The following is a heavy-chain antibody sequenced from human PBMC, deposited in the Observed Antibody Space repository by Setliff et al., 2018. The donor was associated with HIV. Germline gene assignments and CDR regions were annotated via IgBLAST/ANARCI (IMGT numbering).Heavy chain of an antibody. CDR2: INPNGGST. CDR1: GYTFTSHY. Sequence: VKVSCKASGYTFTSHYIHWVRQAPGQGLEWMGIINPNGGSTTYAQKFQGRVTMTRDTSTSTVYMELSSLRSEDTAFYYCARSAHDSETGYWGQGTLVTVSS. J-gene: IGHJ4*02. V-gene: IGHV1-46*01. D-gene: IGHD5-12*01. CDR3: ARSAHDSETGY.